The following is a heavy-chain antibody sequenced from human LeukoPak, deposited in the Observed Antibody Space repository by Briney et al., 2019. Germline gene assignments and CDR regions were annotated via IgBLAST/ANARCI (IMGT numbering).Heavy chain of an antibody. Sequence: PSETLSLTCTVSGGSISSYYWSWIRQPPGKGLEWIGYIYYSGSTNYNPPLTSRVTISVDTSKSQFSLKLSSVSAADTAVYYCARMGARDPYYLSYWGQGTLVTVSS. D-gene: IGHD3-10*01. J-gene: IGHJ4*02. CDR2: IYYSGST. V-gene: IGHV4-59*01. CDR3: ARMGARDPYYLSY. CDR1: GGSISSYY.